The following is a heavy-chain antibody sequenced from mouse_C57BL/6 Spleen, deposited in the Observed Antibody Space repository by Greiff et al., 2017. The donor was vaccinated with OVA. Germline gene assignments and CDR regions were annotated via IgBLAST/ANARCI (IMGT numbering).Heavy chain of an antibody. V-gene: IGHV1-53*01. Sequence: VQLQQPGTELVKPGASVKLSCKASGYTFTSYWMHWVKQRPGQGLEWIGNINPSNGGTNYNEKFMSKATLTVDKSSSTAYMQLSSLTSEDSAVYYCARDYYSNHVPFDYWGQGTTLTVSS. CDR3: ARDYYSNHVPFDY. CDR1: GYTFTSYW. CDR2: INPSNGGT. J-gene: IGHJ2*01. D-gene: IGHD2-5*01.